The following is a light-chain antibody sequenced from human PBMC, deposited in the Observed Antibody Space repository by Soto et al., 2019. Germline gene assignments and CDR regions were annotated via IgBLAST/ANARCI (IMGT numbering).Light chain of an antibody. Sequence: EITMTQSPATLSVSPGERATLSCRASQSVGSKLAWYQQKPGQAPRLLIYDTSTRATAIPARFRGSGSGTEFTLTISSLQSEDFAVYFCQQYNDWPPLTFGGGTKVEIK. CDR1: QSVGSK. J-gene: IGKJ4*01. CDR3: QQYNDWPPLT. CDR2: DTS. V-gene: IGKV3-15*01.